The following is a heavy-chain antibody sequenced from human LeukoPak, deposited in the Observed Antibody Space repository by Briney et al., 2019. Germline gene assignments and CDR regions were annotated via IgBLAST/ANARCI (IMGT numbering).Heavy chain of an antibody. V-gene: IGHV3-30-3*01. CDR2: ISYDGSNK. Sequence: GGSLRLSCAASGFTFSSYAMHWVRQAPGKGLEWVAVISYDGSNKYYADSVKGRFTISRDNSKNTLYLQMNSLRAEDTAVYYCARDPIATSYYFDYWGQGTLVTVSS. D-gene: IGHD2-15*01. CDR3: ARDPIATSYYFDY. J-gene: IGHJ4*02. CDR1: GFTFSSYA.